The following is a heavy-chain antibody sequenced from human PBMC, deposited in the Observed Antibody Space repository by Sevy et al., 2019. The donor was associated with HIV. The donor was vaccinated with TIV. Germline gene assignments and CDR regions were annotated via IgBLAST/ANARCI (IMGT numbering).Heavy chain of an antibody. CDR1: GFTFSSYG. CDR2: IWYDGSNK. J-gene: IGHJ4*02. D-gene: IGHD3-22*01. CDR3: ARDSGYYDGEFDY. Sequence: GGSLRLSCAASGFTFSSYGMRWVRQAPGKGLEWVAVIWYDGSNKYYADSVKGRFTISRDNSKNTLYLQMNSLRAEDTAVYYCARDSGYYDGEFDYWGQGTLVTVSS. V-gene: IGHV3-33*01.